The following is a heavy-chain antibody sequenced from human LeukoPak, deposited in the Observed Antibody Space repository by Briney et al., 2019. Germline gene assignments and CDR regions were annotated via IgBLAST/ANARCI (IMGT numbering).Heavy chain of an antibody. Sequence: GGSLRLSCAASGFTFTDVYMSWIRQSPGKGLEWVSAISGGASNTYYADSVKGRFTISRDNSKNTPYLQMNSLRAEDTAVYYCAKQPPGGYYCESSGYYQYFQHWGQGTLVTVSS. CDR2: ISGGASNT. V-gene: IGHV3-23*01. CDR1: GFTFTDVY. D-gene: IGHD3-22*01. J-gene: IGHJ1*01. CDR3: AKQPPGGYYCESSGYYQYFQH.